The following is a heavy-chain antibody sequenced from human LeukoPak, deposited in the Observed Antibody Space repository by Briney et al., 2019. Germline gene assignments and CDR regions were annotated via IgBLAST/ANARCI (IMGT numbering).Heavy chain of an antibody. CDR1: GGTFSSYA. CDR3: ARHPRNVLLWFGESVWFDP. D-gene: IGHD3-10*01. J-gene: IGHJ5*02. V-gene: IGHV1-69*05. CDR2: IIPIFGTA. Sequence: EASVKVSCKASGGTFSSYAISWVRQAPGQGLEWMGGIIPIFGTANYAQKLQGRVTITTDESTSTAYMELSSLRSEDTAVYYCARHPRNVLLWFGESVWFDPWGQGTLVTVSS.